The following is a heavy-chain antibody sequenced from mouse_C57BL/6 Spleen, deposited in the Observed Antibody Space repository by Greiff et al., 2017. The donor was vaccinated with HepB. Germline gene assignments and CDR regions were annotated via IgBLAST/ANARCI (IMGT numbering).Heavy chain of an antibody. CDR1: GYTFTSYW. Sequence: VKLQQPGAELVKPGASVKLSCKASGYTFTSYWMHWVKQRPGRGLEWIGRIDPNSGGTKYNEKFKSKATLTVDKPSSTAYMQLSSLTSEDSAVYYCARKGDYGWYFDVWGTGTTVTVSS. D-gene: IGHD2-4*01. V-gene: IGHV1-72*01. J-gene: IGHJ1*03. CDR3: ARKGDYGWYFDV. CDR2: IDPNSGGT.